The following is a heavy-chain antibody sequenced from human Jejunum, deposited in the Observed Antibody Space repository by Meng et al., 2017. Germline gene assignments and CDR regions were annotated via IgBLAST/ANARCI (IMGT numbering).Heavy chain of an antibody. V-gene: IGHV4-4*03. D-gene: IGHD2-21*01. CDR2: VFHSGTP. CDR3: ASRPVGIRTYYFDC. Sequence: VPPQRWGPGLVKPRWTLYLTFAVSGGSITSTKCGSWVPQTPGKGLEWIGEVFHSGTPNYNPSLMSRLTMSVDKSKNQFSLNLTSVTAADTAVYYCASRPVGIRTYYFDCWGQGTLVTVSS. CDR1: GGSITSTKC. J-gene: IGHJ4*02.